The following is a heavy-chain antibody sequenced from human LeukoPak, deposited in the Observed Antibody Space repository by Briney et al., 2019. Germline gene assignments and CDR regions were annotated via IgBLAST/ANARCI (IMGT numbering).Heavy chain of an antibody. Sequence: SVKVSCRASGGTFSSYAISWVRQAPGQGLEWMGRIIPIFGTANYAQKFQGRVTITTDESTSTAYMELSSLRSEDTAVYYCARDRSSGWYSDYWGQGTLVTVSS. CDR3: ARDRSSGWYSDY. V-gene: IGHV1-69*05. CDR2: IIPIFGTA. J-gene: IGHJ4*02. D-gene: IGHD6-19*01. CDR1: GGTFSSYA.